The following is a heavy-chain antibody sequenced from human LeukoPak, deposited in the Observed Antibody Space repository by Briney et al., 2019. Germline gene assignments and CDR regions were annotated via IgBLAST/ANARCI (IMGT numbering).Heavy chain of an antibody. J-gene: IGHJ4*02. CDR3: AKDVGKWESLHFFDY. D-gene: IGHD1-26*01. CDR1: GFIFSSYS. CDR2: ITGSGGNT. Sequence: TGGSLRLSCAASGFIFSSYSMSWVRQAPGEGLEWVSVITGSGGNTYYADSVKGRFTISRDDSRNTLYLQMNSLRGDDTAVYYCAKDVGKWESLHFFDYWGQGTLVTVSS. V-gene: IGHV3-23*01.